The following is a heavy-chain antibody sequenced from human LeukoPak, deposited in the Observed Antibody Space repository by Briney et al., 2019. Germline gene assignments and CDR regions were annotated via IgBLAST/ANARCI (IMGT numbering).Heavy chain of an antibody. D-gene: IGHD3-9*01. CDR1: GGSISSSSYY. J-gene: IGHJ3*02. CDR2: SSYSGST. V-gene: IGHV4-39*07. Sequence: KSSETLSLTCTVSGGSISSSSYYWGWIRQPPGKGLEWSGSSSYSGSTYYNPSLMSRVTISIDTSKNQFSLRLSSVTAADTAVYYCAREIPLLRNFDWFNAFDIWGQGTMVTVSS. CDR3: AREIPLLRNFDWFNAFDI.